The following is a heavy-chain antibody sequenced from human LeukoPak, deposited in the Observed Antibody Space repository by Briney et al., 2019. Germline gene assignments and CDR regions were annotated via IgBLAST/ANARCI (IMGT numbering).Heavy chain of an antibody. V-gene: IGHV3-30*18. CDR1: GFTFSSYG. Sequence: PGGSLRLSCAASGFTFSSYGMHWGRQAPGKGLEWVAVISYDGSNKYYADSVKGRFTISRDNSENTLYLQMSSLRAEDTAVYYCAKDLYRIVVVTRDTFDIWGQGTMVTV. CDR3: AKDLYRIVVVTRDTFDI. CDR2: ISYDGSNK. J-gene: IGHJ3*02. D-gene: IGHD1-26*01.